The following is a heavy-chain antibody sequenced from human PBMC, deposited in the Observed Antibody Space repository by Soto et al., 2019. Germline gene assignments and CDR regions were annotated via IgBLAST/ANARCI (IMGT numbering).Heavy chain of an antibody. CDR2: IYYSGST. Sequence: QVQLQESGPGLVKPSQTLSLTCTVSGGSISRGGYYWSWISQHPGKGLEWIGYIYYSGSTYYNPSLKSRVTISVDTSKNQFSLKLSSVTAADTAVYYCAREEQQWIGYGMDVWGQGTTVTVSS. D-gene: IGHD6-13*01. CDR1: GGSISRGGYY. CDR3: AREEQQWIGYGMDV. J-gene: IGHJ6*02. V-gene: IGHV4-31*03.